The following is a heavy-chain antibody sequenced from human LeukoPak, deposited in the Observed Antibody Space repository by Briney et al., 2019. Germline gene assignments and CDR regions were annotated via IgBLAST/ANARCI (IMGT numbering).Heavy chain of an antibody. CDR1: GFTFSDYY. D-gene: IGHD6-13*01. CDR3: ASSSWYDAFDI. V-gene: IGHV3-11*01. J-gene: IGHJ3*02. Sequence: GGSLRLSCAASGFTFSDYYMSWIRQAPGKGLEWVSYISSSGSTIYYADSVKGRFTISRDNAKNSLYLQMNSLRAEDTAVYYCASSSWYDAFDIWGQGTMVTVSS. CDR2: ISSSGSTI.